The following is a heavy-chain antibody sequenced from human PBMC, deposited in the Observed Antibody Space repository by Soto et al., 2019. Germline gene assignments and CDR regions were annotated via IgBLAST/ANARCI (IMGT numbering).Heavy chain of an antibody. CDR1: GGSISSGGYY. V-gene: IGHV4-31*03. CDR2: IYYSGST. J-gene: IGHJ4*02. CDR3: ARDSALGSHHYFDY. Sequence: SETLSLTCTVSGGSISSGGYYWSWIRQHPGKGLEWIGYIYYSGSTYYNPSLKSRVTISVDTSKNQFSLKLSSVTAADTAVYYCARDSALGSHHYFDYWGQGTLVTVS. D-gene: IGHD6-13*01.